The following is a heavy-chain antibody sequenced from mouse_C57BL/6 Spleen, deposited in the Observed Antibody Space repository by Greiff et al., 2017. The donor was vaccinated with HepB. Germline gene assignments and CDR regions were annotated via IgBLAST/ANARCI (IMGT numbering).Heavy chain of an antibody. CDR2: ISDGGSYT. Sequence: EVKVEESGGGLVKPGGSLKLSCAASGFTFSSYAMSWVRQTPEKRLEWVATISDGGSYTYYPDNVKGRFTISRDNAKNNLYLQMSHLKSEDTAMYYCARDRPYYYGSSYAMDYWGQGTSVTVSS. CDR1: GFTFSSYA. CDR3: ARDRPYYYGSSYAMDY. V-gene: IGHV5-4*01. J-gene: IGHJ4*01. D-gene: IGHD1-1*01.